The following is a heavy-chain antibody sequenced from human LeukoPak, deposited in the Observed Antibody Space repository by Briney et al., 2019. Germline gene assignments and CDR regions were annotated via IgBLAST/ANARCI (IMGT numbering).Heavy chain of an antibody. D-gene: IGHD6-19*01. CDR2: IYSGSTT. CDR3: AKDISVAGTSGLGY. Sequence: GGSLRLSCAASGFTVSSNYMSWVRQAPGKGLEWVSIIYSGSTTYYADSVKGRFTISRDNSKNTLYLQMNSLRPEDTAVYYCAKDISVAGTSGLGYWGQGTLVTVSS. J-gene: IGHJ4*02. CDR1: GFTVSSNY. V-gene: IGHV3-53*05.